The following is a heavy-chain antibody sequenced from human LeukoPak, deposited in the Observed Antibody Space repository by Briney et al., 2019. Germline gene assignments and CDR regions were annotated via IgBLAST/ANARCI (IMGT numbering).Heavy chain of an antibody. CDR1: GLTFGVYA. V-gene: IGHV3-49*03. Sequence: GGTLRLSCTASGLTFGVYAMSWFRQAPGKGQEWIRRVRNKSYRATTQTAASATSIDSVSKDDSNSITYLQMYSLSLQHTAVYISARDVVVVPAGVGYYFDAWGQG. CDR2: VRNKSYRATT. D-gene: IGHD2-2*01. CDR3: ARDVVVVPAGVGYYFDA. J-gene: IGHJ4*02.